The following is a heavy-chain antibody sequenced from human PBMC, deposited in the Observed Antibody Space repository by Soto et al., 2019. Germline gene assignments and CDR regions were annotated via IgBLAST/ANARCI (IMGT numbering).Heavy chain of an antibody. J-gene: IGHJ5*02. CDR1: GGSISSSGDYY. D-gene: IGHD5-18*01. CDR3: VRIPVDTSMIYWLDP. Sequence: SETLSRTCAVSGGSISSSGDYYWSWSRQPPGKGLEWIGYIYYSGNTNYNPSLKSRVIISVDTSKNLFSLKLTSVTAADTAVYYCVRIPVDTSMIYWLDPWGQGTLVTVSS. V-gene: IGHV4-61*08. CDR2: IYYSGNT.